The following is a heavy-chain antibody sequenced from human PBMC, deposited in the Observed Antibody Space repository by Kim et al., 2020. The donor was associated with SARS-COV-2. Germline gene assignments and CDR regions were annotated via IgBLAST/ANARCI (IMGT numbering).Heavy chain of an antibody. Sequence: ASVKVSCKASGYTFTGYYMHWVRQAPGQGLEWMGWINPNSGGTNYAQKFQGRVTMTRDTSISTAYMELSRLRSDDTAVYYCARDKIAAAGISWYFDLWGRGTLVTVSS. CDR3: ARDKIAAAGISWYFDL. CDR2: INPNSGGT. V-gene: IGHV1-2*02. D-gene: IGHD6-13*01. J-gene: IGHJ2*01. CDR1: GYTFTGYY.